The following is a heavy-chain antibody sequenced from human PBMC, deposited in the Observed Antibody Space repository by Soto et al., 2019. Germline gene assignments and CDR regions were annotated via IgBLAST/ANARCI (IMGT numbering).Heavy chain of an antibody. CDR2: IIPIFGTA. V-gene: IGHV1-69*06. CDR1: GGTFSSYA. CDR3: ARVAVAGTGWFDP. D-gene: IGHD6-19*01. Sequence: SVKVSCKASGGTFSSYATSWVRQAPGQGLEWMGGIIPIFGTANYAQKFQGRVTITADKSTSTAYMELSSLRSEDTAVYYCARVAVAGTGWFDPWGQGTLVTVSS. J-gene: IGHJ5*02.